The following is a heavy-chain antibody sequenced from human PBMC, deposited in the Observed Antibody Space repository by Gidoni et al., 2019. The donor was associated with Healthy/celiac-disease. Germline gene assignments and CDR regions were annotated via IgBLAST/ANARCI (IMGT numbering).Heavy chain of an antibody. D-gene: IGHD3-22*01. Sequence: EVQLVDSGVGLVQPGGSLILLCAASGSTFRSYSMNWVRQAPGKGLEWVSYISSSSSTIYYADSVKGRCTISRDNAKNSLYLQMNSLRDEDTAVYYCARVDYYDSSGYYYLYSYNYYGMDVWGQGTTVTVSS. V-gene: IGHV3-48*02. CDR2: ISSSSSTI. CDR1: GSTFRSYS. CDR3: ARVDYYDSSGYYYLYSYNYYGMDV. J-gene: IGHJ6*02.